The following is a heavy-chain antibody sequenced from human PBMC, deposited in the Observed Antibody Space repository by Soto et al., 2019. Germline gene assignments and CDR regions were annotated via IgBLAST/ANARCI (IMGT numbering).Heavy chain of an antibody. CDR2: IHNTGGT. CDR3: ATGGGWLTDY. J-gene: IGHJ4*02. CDR1: GASISNHY. D-gene: IGHD6-19*01. Sequence: QVQLQESGPRLMKPSETLSLTCTVSGASISNHYCQWFRQPPGKGLEWIGYIHNTGGTNYNPSLKSPVTISLETSKNQFSLKLTSVPVADTAVYYCATGGGWLTDYWGQGIRVTVSS. V-gene: IGHV4-59*11.